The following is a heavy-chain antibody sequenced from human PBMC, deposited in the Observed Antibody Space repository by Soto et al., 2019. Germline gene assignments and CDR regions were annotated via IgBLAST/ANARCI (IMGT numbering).Heavy chain of an antibody. Sequence: QITLKESGPTLVKPTQTLTLTCTFSGFSLIPSGVGVGWIRQPPGKALEWLALIYWDNDKRYSPSLKSRFTITKDSSKNQVVLTMTNMDPVDTATYYSAHRRSEGGGGRWRYFDYWGQGTLVTVSS. J-gene: IGHJ4*02. CDR1: GFSLIPSGVG. CDR3: AHRRSEGGGGRWRYFDY. V-gene: IGHV2-5*02. D-gene: IGHD2-15*01. CDR2: IYWDNDK.